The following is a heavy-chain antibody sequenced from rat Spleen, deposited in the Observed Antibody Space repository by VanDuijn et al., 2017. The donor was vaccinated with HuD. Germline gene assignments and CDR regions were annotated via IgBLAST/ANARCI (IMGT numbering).Heavy chain of an antibody. CDR1: GFTFSDYA. CDR3: ARQGSSYDY. CDR2: ISSGGGST. D-gene: IGHD1-8*01. V-gene: IGHV5-19*01. Sequence: EVQLVESGGGLVQPGRSLKLSCAASGFTFSDYAMNWIRQAPTTGLEWVASISSGGGSTYYRDSVKGRFTISRDNAKSTLYLQMDSLRSEDTATYYCARQGSSYDYWGQGVMVTVSS. J-gene: IGHJ2*01.